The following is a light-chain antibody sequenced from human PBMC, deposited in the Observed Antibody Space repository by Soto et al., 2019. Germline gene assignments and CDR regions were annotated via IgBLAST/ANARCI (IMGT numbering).Light chain of an antibody. Sequence: EIVLTQSPATLSLSPGEGATLSCRASQSVSSYVAWYQQKPGQAPRFLIFDASNRATGTPARFSGSGSGTDFTLTISSLEPEDFAVYYCQQRSNWPRTFGRGTKVDIK. V-gene: IGKV3-11*01. CDR3: QQRSNWPRT. CDR1: QSVSSY. J-gene: IGKJ1*01. CDR2: DAS.